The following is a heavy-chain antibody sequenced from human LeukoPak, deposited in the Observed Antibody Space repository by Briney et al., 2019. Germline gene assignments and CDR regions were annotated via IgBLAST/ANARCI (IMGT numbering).Heavy chain of an antibody. CDR3: ARSGYSSSSWDYYYMDV. D-gene: IGHD6-6*01. Sequence: ASVKVSCKASGGTFISYAISWVRQAPGQGLEWMGGIIPIFGTANYAQKFQGRVTITADESTSTAYMELSSLRSEDTAVYYCARSGYSSSSWDYYYMDVWGKGTTVTVSS. J-gene: IGHJ6*03. CDR2: IIPIFGTA. V-gene: IGHV1-69*13. CDR1: GGTFISYA.